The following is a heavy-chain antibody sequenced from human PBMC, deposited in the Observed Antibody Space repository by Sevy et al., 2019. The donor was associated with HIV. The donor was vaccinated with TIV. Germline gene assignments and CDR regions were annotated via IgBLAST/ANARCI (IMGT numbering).Heavy chain of an antibody. Sequence: GGSLRLSCAASGFTFSNAWMSWVRQAPGKGLEWVGRIKSKTDGGTTDYAAPVKGRFTISRDDSKNTLYLQMNSLKTEDTAVYYCTTSSGLYGDAFDIWGQGTMVTVSS. V-gene: IGHV3-15*01. D-gene: IGHD6-19*01. CDR2: IKSKTDGGTT. CDR1: GFTFSNAW. J-gene: IGHJ3*02. CDR3: TTSSGLYGDAFDI.